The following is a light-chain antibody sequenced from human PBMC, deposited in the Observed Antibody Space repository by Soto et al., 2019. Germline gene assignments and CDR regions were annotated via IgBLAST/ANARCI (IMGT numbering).Light chain of an antibody. Sequence: IVSTQSPATTSSPPGQRATLSCRSSQIVSSYLAWYQQKPGQAPRPLIYDASNRATGIPARFSGSGSGTDFTLTISSLETEDFAVYYCQQRNNWPPKITFGQGTRVEIK. CDR3: QQRNNWPPKIT. J-gene: IGKJ5*01. CDR1: QIVSSY. V-gene: IGKV3-11*01. CDR2: DAS.